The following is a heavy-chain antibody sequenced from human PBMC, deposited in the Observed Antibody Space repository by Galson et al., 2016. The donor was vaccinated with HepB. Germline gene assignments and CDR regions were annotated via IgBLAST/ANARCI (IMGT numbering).Heavy chain of an antibody. CDR2: ISAYNHNT. V-gene: IGHV1-18*01. J-gene: IGHJ4*02. Sequence: SVKVSCKASGYTFTSYGISRVRQAPGQGLEWMGWISAYNHNTHYAQNLQDRVTLTTESSTSTAYMELRSLRSDDTAVYYCARSPSMSGYGYYDYWGQGTLVTVSS. D-gene: IGHD2/OR15-2a*01. CDR1: GYTFTSYG. CDR3: ARSPSMSGYGYYDY.